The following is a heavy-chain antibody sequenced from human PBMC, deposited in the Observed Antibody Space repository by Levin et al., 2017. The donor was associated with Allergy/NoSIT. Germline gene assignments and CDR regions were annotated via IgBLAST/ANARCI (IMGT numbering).Heavy chain of an antibody. V-gene: IGHV4-31*03. Sequence: SETLSLTCTVSGGSISSGGYYWSWIRQHPGKGLEWIGYIYYSGSTYYNPSLKSRVTISVDTSKNQFSLKLSSVTAAGTAVYYCAGYLTTMVRGRNWFDPWGQGTLVTVSS. CDR2: IYYSGST. J-gene: IGHJ5*02. D-gene: IGHD3-10*01. CDR3: AGYLTTMVRGRNWFDP. CDR1: GGSISSGGYY.